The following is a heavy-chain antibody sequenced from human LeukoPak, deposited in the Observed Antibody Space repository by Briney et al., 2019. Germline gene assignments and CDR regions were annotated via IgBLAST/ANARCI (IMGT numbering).Heavy chain of an antibody. V-gene: IGHV1-8*01. CDR2: MNPNSGNT. Sequence: GASVKVSCKASGYTFTSYDINWVRQATGQGLEWMGWMNPNSGNTGYAQKFQGRVTMTRNTSISTAYMELSSLRSEDTAVYYCARDRTYAVAGHVGWFDPWGQGTLVTVSS. CDR1: GYTFTSYD. D-gene: IGHD6-19*01. CDR3: ARDRTYAVAGHVGWFDP. J-gene: IGHJ5*02.